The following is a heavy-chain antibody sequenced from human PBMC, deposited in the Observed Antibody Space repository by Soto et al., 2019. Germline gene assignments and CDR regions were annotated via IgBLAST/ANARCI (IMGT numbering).Heavy chain of an antibody. CDR2: FDPEDGET. CDR1: GYTLTELS. CDR3: ATSITMIVVVIYDAFDI. V-gene: IGHV1-24*01. J-gene: IGHJ3*02. D-gene: IGHD3-22*01. Sequence: GASVKVSCKVSGYTLTELSMHWVRQAPGKRLEWMGGFDPEDGETIYAQKFQGRVTMTEDTSTDTAYMELSSLRSEDTAVYYCATSITMIVVVIYDAFDIWGQGTMVTVSS.